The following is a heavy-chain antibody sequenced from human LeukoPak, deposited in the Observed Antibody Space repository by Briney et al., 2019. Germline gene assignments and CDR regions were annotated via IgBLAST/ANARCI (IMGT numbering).Heavy chain of an antibody. V-gene: IGHV3-21*01. CDR1: GLIFSSDS. Sequence: GGSLRLSCVASGLIFSSDSMNWVRQAPGKGMEWVSYIDSTSGYIYYTDSVKGRFTISRDNAKNSLYLQMNSLSAEDTAVYYCARDTSGSYPITYFDSWGQGALVTVSS. CDR2: IDSTSGYI. CDR3: ARDTSGSYPITYFDS. J-gene: IGHJ4*02. D-gene: IGHD3-10*01.